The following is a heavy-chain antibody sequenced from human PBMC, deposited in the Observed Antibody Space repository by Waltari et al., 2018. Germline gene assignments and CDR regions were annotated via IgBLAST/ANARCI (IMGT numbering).Heavy chain of an antibody. CDR3: ARFTQVAGSSLLDY. Sequence: QLQLQESGPGLVKPSETLSLTCTFSVGSSTSSLDYCGWIRQPPGKRFEWIGIINYSGTTYYNPSLKSQVTMSVDMSKNQFSLKLTSVTAADTAVYYCARFTQVAGSSLLDYWGQGTLVTVSS. CDR1: VGSSTSSLDY. V-gene: IGHV4-39*01. J-gene: IGHJ4*02. CDR2: INYSGTT. D-gene: IGHD6-19*01.